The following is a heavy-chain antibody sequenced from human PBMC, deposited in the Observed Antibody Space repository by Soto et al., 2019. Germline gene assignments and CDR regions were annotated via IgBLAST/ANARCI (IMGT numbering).Heavy chain of an antibody. Sequence: QVQLVQSGAEVKKPGSSVKVSCKASGGTFSSYTISWVRQAPGQGLEWMGRIIPILGIANYAQKFQGRVTITADKSTSTAYMELSSLRSEDTAVYYCVSSDIVVVPSPLDYWGQGTLVTVSS. D-gene: IGHD2-2*01. CDR2: IIPILGIA. J-gene: IGHJ4*02. CDR1: GGTFSSYT. V-gene: IGHV1-69*02. CDR3: VSSDIVVVPSPLDY.